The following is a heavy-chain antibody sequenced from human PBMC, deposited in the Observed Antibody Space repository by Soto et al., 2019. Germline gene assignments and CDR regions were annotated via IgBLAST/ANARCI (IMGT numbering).Heavy chain of an antibody. V-gene: IGHV3-33*01. CDR2: IWYDGSNK. CDR1: GFTFSSYG. D-gene: IGHD3-22*01. J-gene: IGHJ4*02. CDR3: ARDQYYYDSSGSNFDY. Sequence: GGSLRLSCAASGFTFSSYGMHWVRQAPGKGLEWVAVIWYDGSNKYYADSVKGRFTISRDNSKNTLYLQMNSLRAEDTAVYYCARDQYYYDSSGSNFDYWGQGTLVTVSS.